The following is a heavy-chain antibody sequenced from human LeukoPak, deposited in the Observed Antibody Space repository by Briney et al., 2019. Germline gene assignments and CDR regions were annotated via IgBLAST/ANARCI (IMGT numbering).Heavy chain of an antibody. V-gene: IGHV3-64*01. CDR2: IKSNGAST. CDR1: GFTFSSYA. D-gene: IGHD3-9*01. J-gene: IGHJ4*02. Sequence: GGSLRLSCAASGFTFSSYAMHWVRQAPGKGLEYVSAIKSNGASTYYANSVKGRFTISRDNSKNTLYLQMGSLRAEDMAVYYCARDRFYDILTGHLDYWGQGTLVTVSS. CDR3: ARDRFYDILTGHLDY.